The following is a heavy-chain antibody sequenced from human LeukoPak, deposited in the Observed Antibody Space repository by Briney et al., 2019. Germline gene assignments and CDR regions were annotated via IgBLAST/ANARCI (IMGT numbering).Heavy chain of an antibody. J-gene: IGHJ4*02. CDR2: INPNSGGT. CDR3: ARELDGIAVAGTGEDY. V-gene: IGHV1-2*02. CDR1: GYTFTGYY. D-gene: IGHD6-19*01. Sequence: ASVKVSCKASGYTFTGYYMHWVRQAPGQGLEWMGWINPNSGGTNYAQKFQGRVTITRDTSISTAYMELSRLRSDDTAVYYCARELDGIAVAGTGEDYWGQGTLVTVSS.